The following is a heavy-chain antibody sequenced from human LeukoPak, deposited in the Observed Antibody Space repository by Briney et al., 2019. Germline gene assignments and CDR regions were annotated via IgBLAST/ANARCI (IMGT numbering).Heavy chain of an antibody. CDR3: ARGMMTDGFKGGSLLS. CDR2: IYSGGST. J-gene: IGHJ5*02. Sequence: PGGSLRLSCAASGFTVSSKYMTWVRQAPGKGLGWVSVIYSGGSTYYADSVKGRFTVSRDNSKNTVYLQMNSLRVEDTAVYYCARGMMTDGFKGGSLLSWGQGTLVTVSS. V-gene: IGHV3-53*01. D-gene: IGHD5-24*01. CDR1: GFTVSSKY.